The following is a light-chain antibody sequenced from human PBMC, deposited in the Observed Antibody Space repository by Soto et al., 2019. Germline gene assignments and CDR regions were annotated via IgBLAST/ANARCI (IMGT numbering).Light chain of an antibody. J-gene: IGKJ2*01. CDR1: QGISSW. V-gene: IGKV1-12*01. Sequence: DIQMTQSPSSVSASVGDRVTITCRASQGISSWLDWYQQKPGKAPKLLIYAASSLQSGVPSRFSGSGPGTDFTLTISSLQPEDFATYYCQQANSPYTFGQGTKLEIK. CDR3: QQANSPYT. CDR2: AAS.